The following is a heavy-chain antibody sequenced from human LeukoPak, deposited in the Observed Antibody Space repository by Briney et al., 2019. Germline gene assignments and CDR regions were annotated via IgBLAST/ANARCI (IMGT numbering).Heavy chain of an antibody. CDR3: ARDPGIMVRGSRRGYDGNYYYMDV. Sequence: SETLSLTCTVSGGSVSGYYWSWIRQPPGKGLEWIGYIHATGSTNYSPSLKTRVSISIGTSDNQFFLTVTSVTAADAAVYYCARDPGIMVRGSRRGYDGNYYYMDVWGKGTTVTISS. D-gene: IGHD3-10*01. V-gene: IGHV4-59*02. J-gene: IGHJ6*03. CDR2: IHATGST. CDR1: GGSVSGYY.